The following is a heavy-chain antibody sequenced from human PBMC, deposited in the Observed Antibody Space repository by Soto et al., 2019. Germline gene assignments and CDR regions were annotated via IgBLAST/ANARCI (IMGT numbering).Heavy chain of an antibody. D-gene: IGHD5-12*01. Sequence: QVQLVQSGAEVKKPGSSVKVSCKASGGTFSSYTISWVRQAPGQGIEWMGRIIPIIGIANYAKKFQGRVTITADKSTSTAYMELSSLRSEDTAVYYCARDRYSGYDRRGGLDYWGQGTLVTVSS. J-gene: IGHJ4*02. CDR1: GGTFSSYT. CDR2: IIPIIGIA. CDR3: ARDRYSGYDRRGGLDY. V-gene: IGHV1-69*08.